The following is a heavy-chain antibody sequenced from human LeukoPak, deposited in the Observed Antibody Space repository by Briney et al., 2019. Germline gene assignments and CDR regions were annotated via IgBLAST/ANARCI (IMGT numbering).Heavy chain of an antibody. D-gene: IGHD3-9*01. CDR2: ISGSGSST. Sequence: GGSLRLSCAASGFTFSSYAMSWVRQAPGKGLEWVSSISGSGSSTYYADSVKGRFTISRDNSKNTLYLQMNSLRAEDTAVYYCAKANFDRPPLDWFDPGGQGTLVTVSS. CDR3: AKANFDRPPLDWFDP. J-gene: IGHJ5*02. V-gene: IGHV3-23*01. CDR1: GFTFSSYA.